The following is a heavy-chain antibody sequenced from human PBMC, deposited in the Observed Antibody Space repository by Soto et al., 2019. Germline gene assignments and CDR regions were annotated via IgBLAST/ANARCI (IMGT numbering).Heavy chain of an antibody. CDR3: AGQRPGLLPAPGD. CDR2: IIPIFGTA. Sequence: QVQLVQSGAEVKKPGSSVKVSCKASGGTFSSYAISWVRQAPGQGLEWMGGIIPIFGTANYAQKFQGRVTITADESPSTASMELSSLRSADTAVYYWAGQRPGLLPAPGDWGQGTLVTVSS. V-gene: IGHV1-69*01. J-gene: IGHJ4*02. CDR1: GGTFSSYA. D-gene: IGHD4-17*01.